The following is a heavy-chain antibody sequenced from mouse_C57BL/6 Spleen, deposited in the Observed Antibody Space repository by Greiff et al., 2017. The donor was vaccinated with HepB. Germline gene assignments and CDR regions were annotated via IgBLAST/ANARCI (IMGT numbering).Heavy chain of an antibody. V-gene: IGHV1-52*01. D-gene: IGHD1-1*01. CDR3: ARSGYYGSSFYYAMDY. CDR2: IDPSDSET. J-gene: IGHJ4*01. Sequence: VQLQQPGAELVRPGSSVKLSCKASGYTFTSYWMHWVKQRPIQGLEWIGNIDPSDSETHYNQKFKDKATLTVDKSSSTAYMQLSSLTSEDSAVYYCARSGYYGSSFYYAMDYWGQGTSVTVSS. CDR1: GYTFTSYW.